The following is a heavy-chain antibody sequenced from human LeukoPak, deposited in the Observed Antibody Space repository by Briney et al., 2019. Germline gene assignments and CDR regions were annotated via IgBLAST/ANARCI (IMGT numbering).Heavy chain of an antibody. V-gene: IGHV4-59*08. CDR1: GGSISSYY. J-gene: IGHJ4*02. CDR2: IYYSGST. CDR3: ARHWETSSWYVDY. Sequence: PSDTLSHTCTVPGGSISSYYWSWIRQPPGKGLEWIGYIYYSGSTHYNPSLKSRVTISLDTSKNQLSLKVSSVTAADTAVYYCARHWETSSWYVDYWGQGTLVTVSS. D-gene: IGHD6-13*01.